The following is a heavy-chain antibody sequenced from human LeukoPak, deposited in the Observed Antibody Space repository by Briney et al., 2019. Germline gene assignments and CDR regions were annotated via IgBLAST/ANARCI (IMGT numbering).Heavy chain of an antibody. CDR1: GFTFSSYG. D-gene: IGHD2-15*01. V-gene: IGHV3-33*01. CDR3: ARQMTPDAFDI. Sequence: PGRSLRPSCAASGFTFSSYGMHWVRQAPGKGLEWVAVIWYDGSNKYYADSVKGRFTISRDNSKNTLYLQMNSLRAEDTAVYYCARQMTPDAFDIWGQGTMVTVSS. CDR2: IWYDGSNK. J-gene: IGHJ3*02.